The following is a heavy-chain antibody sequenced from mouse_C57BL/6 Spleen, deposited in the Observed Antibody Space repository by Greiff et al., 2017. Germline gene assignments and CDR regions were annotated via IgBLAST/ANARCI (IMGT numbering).Heavy chain of an antibody. J-gene: IGHJ2*01. D-gene: IGHD1-1*01. CDR2: IRLKSDNYAT. V-gene: IGHV6-3*01. CDR3: TGRESYYGSTYFDY. Sequence: EVKLEESGGGLVQPGGSMKLSCVASGFTFSNYWMNWVRQSPEKGLEWVAQIRLKSDNYATHYAESVKGRFTISRDDSKSSVYLQMNNLRAEDTGIYYCTGRESYYGSTYFDYWGQGTTLTGSS. CDR1: GFTFSNYW.